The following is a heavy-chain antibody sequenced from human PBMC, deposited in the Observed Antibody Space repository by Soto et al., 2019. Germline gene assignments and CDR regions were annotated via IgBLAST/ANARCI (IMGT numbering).Heavy chain of an antibody. J-gene: IGHJ4*02. CDR3: TTGVTTFDY. V-gene: IGHV1-24*01. CDR2: LDPEEGER. D-gene: IGHD4-17*01. CDR1: GNTLTELP. Sequence: GASVKVSCKVSGNTLTELPMYWVRQAPGKGLEWMGGLDPEEGERIYAQRFQGRVTMTEDTSTDTAYMELSSLRSEDTAVFYCTTGVTTFDYWGKGTLVTVSS.